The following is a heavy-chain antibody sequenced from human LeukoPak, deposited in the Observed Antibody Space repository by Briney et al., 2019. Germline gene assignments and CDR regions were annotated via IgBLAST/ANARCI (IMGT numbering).Heavy chain of an antibody. CDR3: AGYDYGDSYYFDY. D-gene: IGHD4-17*01. CDR1: GGTFSSYA. CDR2: IIPIFGTA. Sequence: SVKVSCKASGGTFSSYAISWVRQAPGQGLEWMGGIIPIFGTANYAQKFQGRVTITADKSTSTAYMEPSSLRSEDTAVYYCAGYDYGDSYYFDYWGQGTLVTVSS. V-gene: IGHV1-69*06. J-gene: IGHJ4*02.